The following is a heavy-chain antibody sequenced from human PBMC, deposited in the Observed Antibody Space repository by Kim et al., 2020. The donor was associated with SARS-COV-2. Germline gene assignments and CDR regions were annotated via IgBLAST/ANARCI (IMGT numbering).Heavy chain of an antibody. J-gene: IGHJ3*02. D-gene: IGHD3-3*01. CDR1: GGSISSYY. V-gene: IGHV4-59*01. Sequence: SETLSLTCTVSGGSISSYYWSWIRQPPGKGLEWIGYIYYSGTTNYNPSLKSRVTISVETSKNQFSLKLSSVTAADTAVYFCARVTPFTIFGVVSAFAIWGQGTMVTVST. CDR3: ARVTPFTIFGVVSAFAI. CDR2: IYYSGTT.